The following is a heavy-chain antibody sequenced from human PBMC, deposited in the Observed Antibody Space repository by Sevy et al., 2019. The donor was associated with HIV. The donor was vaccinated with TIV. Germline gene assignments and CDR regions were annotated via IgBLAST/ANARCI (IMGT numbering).Heavy chain of an antibody. V-gene: IGHV1-69*13. J-gene: IGHJ4*02. D-gene: IGHD6-19*01. CDR2: IFPIFGTA. CDR1: GGTFSSSA. Sequence: ASVKVSCKASGGTFSSSAISWVRQAPGQGLEWMGEIFPIFGTAKYAQKFQGRVTISADESTSTAYMELSSLRPEDTAVYFCASGLAVSVDFWGQGTLVTVSS. CDR3: ASGLAVSVDF.